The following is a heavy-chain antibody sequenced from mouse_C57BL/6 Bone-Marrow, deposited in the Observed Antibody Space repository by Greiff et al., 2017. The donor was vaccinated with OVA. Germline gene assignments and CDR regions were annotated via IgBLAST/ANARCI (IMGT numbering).Heavy chain of an antibody. CDR1: GYTFTDHT. CDR3: ARDIYYYGSSYYAMDY. J-gene: IGHJ4*01. D-gene: IGHD1-1*01. V-gene: IGHV1-78*01. Sequence: VQLQQSDAELVKPGASVKISCKVSGYTFTDHTIHWMKQRPEQGLEWIGYIYPRDGSTKYNEKFKGKATLTADKSSSTAYMQLNSLTSEDSAVYFCARDIYYYGSSYYAMDYWGQGTSVTVSS. CDR2: IYPRDGST.